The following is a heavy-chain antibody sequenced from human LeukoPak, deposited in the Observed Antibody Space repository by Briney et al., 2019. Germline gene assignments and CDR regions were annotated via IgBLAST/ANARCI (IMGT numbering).Heavy chain of an antibody. CDR1: GGSINNYY. D-gene: IGHD3-3*01. CDR2: IYTSGST. J-gene: IGHJ5*02. V-gene: IGHV4-4*07. Sequence: PSETLSLTCIVSGGSINNYYWSWIRQPAGKELEWIGRIYTSGSTNYNPSLKSRVTMSVDTSKNQFSLKLSSVTAADTAVYYCARARIFGAYNWFDPWGQGTLVTVSS. CDR3: ARARIFGAYNWFDP.